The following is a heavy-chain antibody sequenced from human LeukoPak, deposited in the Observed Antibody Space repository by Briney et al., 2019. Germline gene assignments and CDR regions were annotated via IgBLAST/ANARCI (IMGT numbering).Heavy chain of an antibody. CDR3: ARVGEYYYYYYMDV. CDR2: IYTSGST. D-gene: IGHD3-10*01. CDR1: GGPISSGSYY. V-gene: IGHV4-61*02. Sequence: PSQTLSLTCTVSGGPISSGSYYWSWIRQPAGKGLEWIGRIYTSGSTNYNPSLKSRVTISVDTSKNQFSLKLSSVTAADTAVYYCARVGEYYYYYYMDVWGKGTTVTVSS. J-gene: IGHJ6*03.